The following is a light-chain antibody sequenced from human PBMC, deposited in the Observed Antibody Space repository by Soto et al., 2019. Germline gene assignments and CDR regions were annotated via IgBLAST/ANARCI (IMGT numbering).Light chain of an antibody. J-gene: IGKJ4*01. CDR3: QQYATSPLT. CDR2: GAL. Sequence: EIVLTQAPGTLSLSPGEGATLSCRASQTVSSRVLPWHQQKPGQATRLLMYGALSRATGVPDGFSRRGSRTALTLPIPTLEPDDFASYYCQQYATSPLTLGGGTKVDIK. V-gene: IGKV3-20*01. CDR1: QTVSSRV.